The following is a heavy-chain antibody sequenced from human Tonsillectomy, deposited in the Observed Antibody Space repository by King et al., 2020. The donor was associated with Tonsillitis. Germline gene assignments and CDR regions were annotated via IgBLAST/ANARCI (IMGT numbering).Heavy chain of an antibody. J-gene: IGHJ4*02. CDR1: GFTFSSYA. D-gene: IGHD2-15*01. CDR2: ISYYGSNK. CDR3: ARGGVCSGGSCYLNYFDY. Sequence: VQLVESGGGVVQPGRSLRLSCAASGFTFSSYAMHWVRQAPGKGLEGVAVISYYGSNKYYADSVKGQFTISRDNSKNTLFLQMNSLTTEDTAVYYCARGGVCSGGSCYLNYFDYWGQGTLVTVSS. V-gene: IGHV3-30*01.